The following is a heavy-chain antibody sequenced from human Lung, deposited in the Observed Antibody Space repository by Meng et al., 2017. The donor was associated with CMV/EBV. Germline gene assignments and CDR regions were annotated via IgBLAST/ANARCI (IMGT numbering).Heavy chain of an antibody. Sequence: SXKISXAASGFTFSSYEMNWVRQAPGKGLEWVSYISSSGSTIYYADSVKGRFTISRDNAKDSLYLQMNSLRAEDTAVYYCARDYGGYPNYFDYWGQGTLVTVSS. J-gene: IGHJ4*02. CDR3: ARDYGGYPNYFDY. D-gene: IGHD5-12*01. V-gene: IGHV3-48*03. CDR1: GFTFSSYE. CDR2: ISSSGSTI.